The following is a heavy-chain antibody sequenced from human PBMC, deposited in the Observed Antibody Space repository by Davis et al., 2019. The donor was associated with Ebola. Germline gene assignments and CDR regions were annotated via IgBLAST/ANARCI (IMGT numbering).Heavy chain of an antibody. V-gene: IGHV4-39*01. J-gene: IGHJ4*02. CDR1: GGSISSSSYY. D-gene: IGHD3-10*01. CDR3: ARTYGSGSYYHDY. CDR2: IYYSGST. Sequence: MPSETLSLTCTVSGGSISSSSYYWGWIRQPPGKGLEWIGSIYYSGSTYYNPSLKSRVTISVDTSKNQFSLKLSSVTAADTAVYYCARTYGSGSYYHDYWGQGTLVTVSS.